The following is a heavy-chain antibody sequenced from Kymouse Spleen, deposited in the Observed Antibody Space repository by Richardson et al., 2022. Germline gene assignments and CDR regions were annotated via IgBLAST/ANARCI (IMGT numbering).Heavy chain of an antibody. CDR3: ARERLLWFGEPFDY. V-gene: IGHV3-33*01. CDR2: IWYDGSNK. J-gene: IGHJ4*02. Sequence: QVQLVESGGGVVQPGRSLRLSCAASGFTFSSYGMHWVRQAPGKGLEWVAVIWYDGSNKYYADSVKGRFTISRDNSKNTLYLQMNSLRAEDTAVYYCARERLLWFGEPFDYWGQGTLVTVSS. D-gene: IGHD3-10*01. CDR1: GFTFSSYG.